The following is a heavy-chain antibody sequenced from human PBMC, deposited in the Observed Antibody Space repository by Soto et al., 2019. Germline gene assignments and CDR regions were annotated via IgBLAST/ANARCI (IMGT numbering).Heavy chain of an antibody. D-gene: IGHD2-21*01. CDR2: IFYTGTT. Sequence: PSETLSLTCSFSGGSVSYNSYYWGWIRQPPGKGLEWVGGIFYTGTTYYNPSLKDRVSISVDTSKNSFSLNLTSVTAADTAVYFCARLVVVAPVANVWGQGALVNV. J-gene: IGHJ4*02. V-gene: IGHV4-39*01. CDR1: GGSVSYNSYY. CDR3: ARLVVVAPVANV.